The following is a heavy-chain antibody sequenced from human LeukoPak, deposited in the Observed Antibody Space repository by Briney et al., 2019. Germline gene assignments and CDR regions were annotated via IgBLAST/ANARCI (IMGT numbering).Heavy chain of an antibody. CDR3: ARDTKTRYYDSSGYNYSLNGDY. J-gene: IGHJ4*02. Sequence: GASVTVSRKASGYSFTSYGISWVRQAPGQGLGWVGWISAYNGNTKYAHKLQDRVTMITATSTRTANMELRSLKSDNTAVYYCARDTKTRYYDSSGYNYSLNGDYWGQGTLVIVSS. CDR1: GYSFTSYG. CDR2: ISAYNGNT. V-gene: IGHV1-18*01. D-gene: IGHD3-22*01.